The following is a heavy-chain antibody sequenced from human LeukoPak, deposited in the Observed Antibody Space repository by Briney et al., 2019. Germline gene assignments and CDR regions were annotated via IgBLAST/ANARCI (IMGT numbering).Heavy chain of an antibody. V-gene: IGHV3-9*01. Sequence: PGGSVRLSCAASVFTFDDFPVLWVRQARGGALVWVLRLCWYSGSIGYADSVKGRFNISRDNAKNSLYLQMNSLRAEDTALYYCAKDGDGGSSSWYFDYWGQGTLVTVSS. CDR2: LCWYSGSI. J-gene: IGHJ4*02. D-gene: IGHD6-13*01. CDR3: AKDGDGGSSSWYFDY. CDR1: VFTFDDFP.